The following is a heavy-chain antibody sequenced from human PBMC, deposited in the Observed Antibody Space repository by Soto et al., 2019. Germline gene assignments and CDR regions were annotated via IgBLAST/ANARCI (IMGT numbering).Heavy chain of an antibody. Sequence: AGGSLRISCVAPGFNFDRIAMNWIRQAPGKGLEGVPVINGGGTSTNYADSVKGRFTVLREKSKDPTYLQMNNLSAEDTGVYYFAKERFVCDHGIVPTPPFIGLAVWGQGTTVTVSS. CDR1: GFNFDRIA. D-gene: IGHD3-16*01. J-gene: IGHJ6*02. CDR3: AKERFVCDHGIVPTPPFIGLAV. V-gene: IGHV3-23*01. CDR2: INGGGTST.